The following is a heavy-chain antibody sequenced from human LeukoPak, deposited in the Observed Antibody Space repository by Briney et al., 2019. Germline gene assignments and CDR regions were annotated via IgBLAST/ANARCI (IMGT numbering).Heavy chain of an antibody. V-gene: IGHV3-21*01. CDR2: ISSSGSYI. D-gene: IGHD5-18*01. Sequence: PGGSLRLSCAASGFTFSSYSVNWFRQAPGKGLAWVSSISSSGSYIYYADSVKGRFTFSRDNAKNSLYLQMNSLRAEDTAVYYCARGSGVQVWSSLDYWGQGTLATVSS. J-gene: IGHJ4*02. CDR1: GFTFSSYS. CDR3: ARGSGVQVWSSLDY.